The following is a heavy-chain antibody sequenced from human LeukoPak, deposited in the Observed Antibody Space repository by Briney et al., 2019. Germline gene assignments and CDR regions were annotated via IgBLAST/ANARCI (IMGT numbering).Heavy chain of an antibody. D-gene: IGHD5-12*01. CDR2: IYTSGST. Sequence: PSQTLSLTCTVSGGSISSGSYYWSWIRQPAGKGLEWIGRIYTSGSTNYNPSLKSRDTISVDTSKNQFSLKLSSVTAADTAVYYCAREAVANDAFDIWGQGTMVTVSS. J-gene: IGHJ3*02. CDR1: GGSISSGSYY. CDR3: AREAVANDAFDI. V-gene: IGHV4-61*02.